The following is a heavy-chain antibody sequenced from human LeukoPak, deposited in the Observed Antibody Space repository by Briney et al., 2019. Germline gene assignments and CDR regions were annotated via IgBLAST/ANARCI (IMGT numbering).Heavy chain of an antibody. CDR2: ISSNGGST. J-gene: IGHJ2*01. V-gene: IGHV3-64*01. Sequence: WGSLRLSCAASGFTFSSYSMHWVRQAPGKGLEYVSAISSNGGSTYYANSVKGRFTIPRDNSQNTLYLQMGSLRAEDMAVYYCARESLDCGDYGWYFDLWGRGTLVTVSS. CDR3: ARESLDCGDYGWYFDL. D-gene: IGHD4-17*01. CDR1: GFTFSSYS.